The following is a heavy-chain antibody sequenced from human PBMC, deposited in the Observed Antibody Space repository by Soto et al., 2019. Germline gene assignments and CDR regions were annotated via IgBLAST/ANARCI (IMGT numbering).Heavy chain of an antibody. Sequence: QLQLQESGPGLVKPSETLSLTCTVSGGSISSSSYYWGWIRQPPGKGLEWIGSIYYSGSTYYNPSLKSRVTISVDTSKNQFSLKLSSVTAADTAVYYCARHRRTVTTTYFDYWGQGTLVTVSS. CDR1: GGSISSSSYY. D-gene: IGHD4-17*01. J-gene: IGHJ4*02. CDR3: ARHRRTVTTTYFDY. CDR2: IYYSGST. V-gene: IGHV4-39*01.